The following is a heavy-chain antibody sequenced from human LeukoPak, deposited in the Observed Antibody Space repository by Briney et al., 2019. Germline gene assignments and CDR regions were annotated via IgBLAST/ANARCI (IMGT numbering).Heavy chain of an antibody. CDR3: ASGNWNDRAFDI. J-gene: IGHJ3*02. V-gene: IGHV3-7*01. D-gene: IGHD1-20*01. CDR2: IKPDGSER. Sequence: GGSLRLSCAASGLTFSGYWMSWVRQAPGKGLEGVANIKPDGSERYYVDSVKGRFTVSRDNAKNSLYLQMNSLRAGDTAIYYCASGNWNDRAFDIWGQGTMVTVSS. CDR1: GLTFSGYW.